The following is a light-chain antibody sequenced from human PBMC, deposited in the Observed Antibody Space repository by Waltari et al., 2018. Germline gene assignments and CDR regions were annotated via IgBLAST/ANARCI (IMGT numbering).Light chain of an antibody. CDR3: SQYNDWPYT. CDR2: GVS. CDR1: QSFTRQ. Sequence: EIVITQSPSTLSVSPGDRATLSCRASQSFTRQLTWYQKKPGQVPRLLIYGVSTRATGIPARFSGSGSGTEFTLTISSLQSEDSAVYYCSQYNDWPYTFGQGTKLELQ. V-gene: IGKV3-15*01. J-gene: IGKJ2*01.